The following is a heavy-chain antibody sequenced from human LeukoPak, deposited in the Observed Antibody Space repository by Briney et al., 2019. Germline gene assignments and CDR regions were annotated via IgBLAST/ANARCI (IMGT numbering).Heavy chain of an antibody. CDR1: GFTFGDYA. D-gene: IGHD2-2*01. Sequence: GGSLRLSCTASGFTFGDYAMSWFRQAPGKGLEWVGFIRSKAYGGTTEYAASVKGRFTISRDDSKSIAYLQMNSLKTEDTAVYYCTRDPVVPAVIGYDAFDIWGQGKMVTVFS. J-gene: IGHJ3*02. CDR2: IRSKAYGGTT. V-gene: IGHV3-49*03. CDR3: TRDPVVPAVIGYDAFDI.